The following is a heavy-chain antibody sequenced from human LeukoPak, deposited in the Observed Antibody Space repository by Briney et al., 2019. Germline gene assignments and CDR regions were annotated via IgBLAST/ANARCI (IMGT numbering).Heavy chain of an antibody. J-gene: IGHJ4*02. V-gene: IGHV1-18*01. CDR2: ISAYNGNT. CDR1: GYTFTSYG. CDR3: ARGCGGGGDCYSDQYYFDY. D-gene: IGHD2-21*02. Sequence: ASVKVSCKASGYTFTSYGISWVRQAPGQGLEWMGWISAYNGNTNYAQKLQGRVTMTTDTSTSTAYMDLRSLRSDDTAVYYCARGCGGGGDCYSDQYYFDYWGQGTLVTVSS.